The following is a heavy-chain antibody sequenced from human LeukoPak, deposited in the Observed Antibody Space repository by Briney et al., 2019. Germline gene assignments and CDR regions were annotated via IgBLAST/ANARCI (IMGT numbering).Heavy chain of an antibody. CDR2: ISSSSSYI. D-gene: IGHD5-18*01. CDR3: ARDAMQYGSDGFVMPSLDH. V-gene: IGHV3-21*01. Sequence: GGSLRLSCAASGFTFSSYSMNWVRQAPGKGLEWVSSISSSSSYIYYADSVKGRFTISRDNAKNSLYLQMNSLRGDDTAMYFCARDAMQYGSDGFVMPSLDHWGQGTLVTVSS. J-gene: IGHJ4*02. CDR1: GFTFSSYS.